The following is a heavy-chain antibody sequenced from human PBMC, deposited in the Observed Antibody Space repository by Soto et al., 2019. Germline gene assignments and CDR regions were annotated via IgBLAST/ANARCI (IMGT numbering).Heavy chain of an antibody. V-gene: IGHV3-33*01. CDR1: GFTFSSYG. J-gene: IGHJ3*02. D-gene: IGHD3-22*01. CDR2: IWYDGSNK. Sequence: GGSLRLSCAASGFTFSSYGMHWVRQAPGKGLEWVAVIWYDGSNKYYADSVKGRFTISRDNSKNTLYLQMNSLRAEDTAVYYCARGTPGDYYDSSGYLPLDASDIWGQGTMVTVSS. CDR3: ARGTPGDYYDSSGYLPLDASDI.